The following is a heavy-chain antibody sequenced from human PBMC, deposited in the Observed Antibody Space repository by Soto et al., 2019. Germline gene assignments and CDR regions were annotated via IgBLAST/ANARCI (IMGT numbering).Heavy chain of an antibody. CDR3: ARDASGYDLPPNLHAY. D-gene: IGHD5-12*01. J-gene: IGHJ1*01. Sequence: ASVKVSCKVSGYTLTELSMHWVRQAPGKGLEWMGGFDPEDGETIYAQKFQGRVTMTEDTSTGTAYMELSSLRSEDTAVYYCARDASGYDLPPNLHAYCGQGTLVTVSS. CDR2: FDPEDGET. V-gene: IGHV1-24*01. CDR1: GYTLTELS.